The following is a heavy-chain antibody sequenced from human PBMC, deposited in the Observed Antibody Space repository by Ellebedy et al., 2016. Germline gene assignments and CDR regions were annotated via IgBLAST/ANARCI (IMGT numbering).Heavy chain of an antibody. CDR1: GGSISSGGYY. CDR2: INHSGST. CDR3: ARGTNYYGSGSYYPDY. V-gene: IGHV4-39*07. Sequence: SETLSLXXTVSGGSISSGGYYWSWIRQPPGKGLEWIGEINHSGSTNYNPSLKSRVTISVDTSKNQFSLKLSSVTAADTAVYYCARGTNYYGSGSYYPDYWGQGTLVTVSS. J-gene: IGHJ4*02. D-gene: IGHD3-10*01.